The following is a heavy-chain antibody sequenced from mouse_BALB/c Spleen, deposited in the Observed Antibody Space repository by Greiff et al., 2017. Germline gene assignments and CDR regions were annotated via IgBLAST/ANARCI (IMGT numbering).Heavy chain of an antibody. Sequence: LQQPGSELVRPGASVKLSCKASGYTFTSYWMHWVKQRPGQGLEWIGNIYPGSGSTNYDEKFKSKATLTVDTSSSTAYMQLSSLTSEDSAVYYGTREGDYYRYDVNVWFAYWGQGTLVTVSA. J-gene: IGHJ3*01. CDR1: GYTFTSYW. D-gene: IGHD2-14*01. CDR2: IYPGSGST. CDR3: TREGDYYRYDVNVWFAY. V-gene: IGHV1S22*01.